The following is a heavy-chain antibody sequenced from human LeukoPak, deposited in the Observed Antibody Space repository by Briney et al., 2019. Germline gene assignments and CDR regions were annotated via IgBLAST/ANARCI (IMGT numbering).Heavy chain of an antibody. J-gene: IGHJ4*02. CDR2: ISGSGGST. D-gene: IGHD5-18*01. CDR3: ARDPEHSYVTYYFDY. CDR1: GFTFSNYA. Sequence: PGGSLRLSCTASGFTFSNYAMSWVRQAPGKGLEWVSAISGSGGSTYYADSVKGRFTISRDNSKNTLYLQMNSLRAEDTAVYYCARDPEHSYVTYYFDYWGQGTLVTVSS. V-gene: IGHV3-23*01.